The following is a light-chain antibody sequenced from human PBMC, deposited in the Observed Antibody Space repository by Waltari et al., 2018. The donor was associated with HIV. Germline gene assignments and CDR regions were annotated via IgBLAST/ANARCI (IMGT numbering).Light chain of an antibody. J-gene: IGLJ3*02. CDR2: NYN. CDR1: KANIGAAYC. Sequence: QSVLTQPPSVSRAPRQMVAPSCTGTKANIGAAYCFHLIQQFPRSAPRLSLYNYNTRPSGVPDRFSVSKFGTSASLAITGLQADDEAVYYCQSYDSTLSAWVFGGGTELTVL. V-gene: IGLV1-40*01. CDR3: QSYDSTLSAWV.